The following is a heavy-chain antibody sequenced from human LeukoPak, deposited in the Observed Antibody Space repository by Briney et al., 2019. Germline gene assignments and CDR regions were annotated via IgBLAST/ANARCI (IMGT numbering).Heavy chain of an antibody. J-gene: IGHJ5*02. CDR3: AGESGGSWTIYDH. CDR1: GFSFSDYY. D-gene: IGHD2-15*01. CDR2: ISSRGSAM. Sequence: GGSLRLSRAASGFSFSDYYMSWIRQAPGKGLEWLSYISSRGSAMYYADSVKGRFTISRDNARNSLYLEVSSLTAEDTAVYYCAGESGGSWTIYDHWGQGTLVTVSS. V-gene: IGHV3-11*01.